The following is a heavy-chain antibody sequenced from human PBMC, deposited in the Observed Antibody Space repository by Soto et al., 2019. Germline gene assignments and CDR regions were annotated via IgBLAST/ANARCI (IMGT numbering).Heavy chain of an antibody. J-gene: IGHJ5*02. D-gene: IGHD1-7*01. CDR3: TRGSPISWNSLVWLDP. Sequence: SQTLSLTCAISGDSVSSNSATWNWIRQSPSRGLEWLGRTYYRSTWHNDYPLSVQSRVTINPDTSRNQFSLHLNSVTPEDTAVYYCTRGSPISWNSLVWLDPWGQGTLVTVYS. CDR2: TYYRSTWHN. V-gene: IGHV6-1*01. CDR1: GDSVSSNSAT.